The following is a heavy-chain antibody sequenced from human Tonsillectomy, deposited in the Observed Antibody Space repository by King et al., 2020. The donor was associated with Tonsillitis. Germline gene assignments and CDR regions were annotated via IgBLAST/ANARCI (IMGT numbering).Heavy chain of an antibody. CDR3: ARASDDFDDSSGYAFDM. CDR2: ISPLFGKA. D-gene: IGHD3-22*01. J-gene: IGHJ3*02. Sequence: VQLVESGAEVKKPGSSVKVSCKASGGTFSKYAMNWVRQPPGQGLVWMGGISPLFGKANYAQKFQGRVTITADEATSTSYMELSSLRSEDTAVYYCARASDDFDDSSGYAFDMWGQGTMVTVSS. V-gene: IGHV1-69*01. CDR1: GGTFSKYA.